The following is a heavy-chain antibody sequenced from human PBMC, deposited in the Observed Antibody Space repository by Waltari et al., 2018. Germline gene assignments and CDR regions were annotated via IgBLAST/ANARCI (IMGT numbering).Heavy chain of an antibody. D-gene: IGHD2-2*02. CDR2: IKGDESER. V-gene: IGHV3-7*03. CDR3: GRSDVAIPGDN. CDR1: GFRLRRYW. Sequence: EVKMVESGGSQVQPGGSLILHCDGLGFRLRRYWISWVRQAPGKGPEWVANIKGDESERYYLDSVKGRFSISRDNAANTVYLRMNYLRSEDAAIYYCGRSDVAIPGDNWGQGTQVIVSS. J-gene: IGHJ4*02.